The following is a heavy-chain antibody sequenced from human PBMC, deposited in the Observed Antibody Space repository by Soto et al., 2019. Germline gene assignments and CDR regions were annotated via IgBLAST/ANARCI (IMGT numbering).Heavy chain of an antibody. D-gene: IGHD6-13*01. CDR1: GGSISSYY. CDR2: IYYSGST. CDR3: ARGESSSWYVNWFDP. Sequence: QVQLQESGPGLVKPSETLSLTCTVSGGSISSYYWSWIRQPPGKGLEWIGYIYYSGSTNYNPSLKLRVTISVDTSKNQVSLKLSSVTAADTAVYYCARGESSSWYVNWFDPWGQGTLVTVSS. V-gene: IGHV4-59*01. J-gene: IGHJ5*02.